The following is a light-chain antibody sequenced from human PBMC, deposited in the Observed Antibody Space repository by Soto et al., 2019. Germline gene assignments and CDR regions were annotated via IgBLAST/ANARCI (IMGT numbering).Light chain of an antibody. J-gene: IGKJ1*01. Sequence: EIVLTRCPGTLALSPGERATLSCRASQSVSSSYFAWYQQRFGQAPRLLIYGASSRATGIPDRFSGSGSGTDFTLTISRLEPEDFAVYYCQQYGSSSWTFGQGTKVDIK. CDR1: QSVSSSY. CDR2: GAS. CDR3: QQYGSSSWT. V-gene: IGKV3-20*01.